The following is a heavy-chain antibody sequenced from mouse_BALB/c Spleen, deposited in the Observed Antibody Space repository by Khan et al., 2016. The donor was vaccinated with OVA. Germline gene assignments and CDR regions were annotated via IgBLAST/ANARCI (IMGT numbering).Heavy chain of an antibody. CDR3: VRRGYGNYWFAY. Sequence: VQLKQSGAELVRPGALVKLSCKASGFNIKDYYMVWVKQRPEQGLEWIGWLDPENGNTVYDPKFQAKASITADTSSNTAYLQLSSLTSEDTGVYYCVRRGYGNYWFAYWDQGTLVTVSA. CDR2: LDPENGNT. D-gene: IGHD2-1*01. V-gene: IGHV14-1*02. J-gene: IGHJ3*01. CDR1: GFNIKDYY.